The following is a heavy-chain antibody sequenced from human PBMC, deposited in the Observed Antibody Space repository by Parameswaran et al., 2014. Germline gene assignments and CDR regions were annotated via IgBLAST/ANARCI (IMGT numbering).Heavy chain of an antibody. CDR3: ARDRRTYYYGSGDYYNYIDV. V-gene: IGHV4-31*02. J-gene: IGHJ6*03. Sequence: RWIRQPPGKGLEWIGYIYSSGSTYYNPSLKSRVSISVDTSKNQFSLSLSSVTAADTAVYYCARDRRTYYYGSGDYYNYIDVWGNGTTVTVSS. D-gene: IGHD3-10*01. CDR2: IYSSGST.